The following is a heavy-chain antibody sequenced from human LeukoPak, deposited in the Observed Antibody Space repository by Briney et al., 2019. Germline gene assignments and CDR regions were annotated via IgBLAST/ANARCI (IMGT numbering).Heavy chain of an antibody. J-gene: IGHJ4*02. V-gene: IGHV3-23*01. CDR3: AKVVSGYHFGY. D-gene: IGHD5-12*01. CDR1: GFTFSGYG. CDR2: ISGSGGNT. Sequence: LAGGSLRLSCAASGFTFSGYGMSWVRRAPGKGPEWVSGISGSGGNTYYADSLKGRFTISRDNSQNTLYLQMNTLRAEDTAVYYCAKVVSGYHFGYWGQGTLVTVSS.